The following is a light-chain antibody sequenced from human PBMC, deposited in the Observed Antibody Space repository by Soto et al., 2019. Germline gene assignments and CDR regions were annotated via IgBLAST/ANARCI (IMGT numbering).Light chain of an antibody. Sequence: EIVMTQSPVTLSVSPGERATLSCRAGQSISDKSAWYQQKPGQAPRLLMFGASTRATGIPARFSGSGSGTDFTLTITGLQSEDFAVYYCQQYKSWTYTFGQGTKVDIX. CDR1: QSISDK. CDR3: QQYKSWTYT. J-gene: IGKJ2*01. V-gene: IGKV3-15*01. CDR2: GAS.